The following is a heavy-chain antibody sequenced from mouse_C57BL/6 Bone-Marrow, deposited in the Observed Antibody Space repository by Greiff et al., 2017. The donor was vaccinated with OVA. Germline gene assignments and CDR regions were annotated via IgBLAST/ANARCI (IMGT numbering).Heavy chain of an antibody. V-gene: IGHV1-64*01. J-gene: IGHJ3*01. CDR1: GYTFTSYW. CDR2: IHPNSGST. CDR3: ARYYGSSPFAY. Sequence: VKLQQPGAELVKPGASVKLSCKASGYTFTSYWMHWVKQRPGQGLEWIGMIHPNSGSTNYNEKFKSKATLTVDKSSSTAYMQLSSLTSEDSAVYYCARYYGSSPFAYWGQGTLVTVSA. D-gene: IGHD1-1*01.